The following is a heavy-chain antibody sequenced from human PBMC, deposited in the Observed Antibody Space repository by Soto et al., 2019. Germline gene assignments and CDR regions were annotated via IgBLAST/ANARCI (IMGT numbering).Heavy chain of an antibody. J-gene: IGHJ4*02. CDR1: GYRFTTYY. Sequence: QVQLVQSGAEVKKPGASVRVSCEASGYRFTTYYIHWVRQAPGQGLEWMGRMNLDTGVTTYAQKFQGRVTMTRDTSISTAYMEVRSVKTDDTYMYYCARDGNSALRGYSFGFDFWGQGTLVTVSS. V-gene: IGHV1-2*05. CDR2: MNLDTGVT. D-gene: IGHD5-18*01. CDR3: ARDGNSALRGYSFGFDF.